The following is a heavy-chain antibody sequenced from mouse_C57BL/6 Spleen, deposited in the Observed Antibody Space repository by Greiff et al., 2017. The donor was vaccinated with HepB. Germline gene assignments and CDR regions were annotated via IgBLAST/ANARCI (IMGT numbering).Heavy chain of an antibody. J-gene: IGHJ3*01. D-gene: IGHD2-4*01. Sequence: EVQGVESGGDLVKPGGSLKLSCAASGFTFSSYGMSWVRQTPDKRLEWVATISSGGSYTYYPDSVKGRFTISRDNAKNTLYLQMSSLKSEDTAMYYCARWDYDRAYWGQGTLVTVSA. CDR2: ISSGGSYT. CDR3: ARWDYDRAY. CDR1: GFTFSSYG. V-gene: IGHV5-6*01.